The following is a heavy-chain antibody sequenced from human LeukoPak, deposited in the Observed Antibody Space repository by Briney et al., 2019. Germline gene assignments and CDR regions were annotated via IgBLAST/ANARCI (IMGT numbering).Heavy chain of an antibody. V-gene: IGHV2-70*01. Sequence: SGPALEKPTQTLTLTCTFSGFSLSTSGMCVSWIRQPPGKALEWLAHIDWDGDKYYSTSLKTRLTISKDTSKNQVVLTMTNMDPVDTATFYCARSPNPSLIQYYYGSGSYFDYWGQGTLVTVSS. D-gene: IGHD3-10*01. CDR1: GFSLSTSGMC. J-gene: IGHJ4*02. CDR2: IDWDGDK. CDR3: ARSPNPSLIQYYYGSGSYFDY.